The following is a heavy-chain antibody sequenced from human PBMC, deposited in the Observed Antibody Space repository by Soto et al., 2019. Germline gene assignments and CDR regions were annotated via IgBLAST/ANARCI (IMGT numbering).Heavy chain of an antibody. V-gene: IGHV1-3*01. CDR1: GYTFTSYA. Sequence: ASVKVSCKASGYTFTSYAMHWVRQAPGQRLERMGWINAGNGNTKYSQKFQGRVTITRDSSASTAYMELRSLRSDDTAVYYCARSPRGYYVWFDPWGQGTLVTVSS. D-gene: IGHD3-22*01. CDR2: INAGNGNT. CDR3: ARSPRGYYVWFDP. J-gene: IGHJ5*02.